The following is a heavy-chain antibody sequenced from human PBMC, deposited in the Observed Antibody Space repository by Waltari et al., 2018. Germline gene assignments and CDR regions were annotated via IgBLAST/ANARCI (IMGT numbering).Heavy chain of an antibody. CDR2: IHPIFGTP. V-gene: IGHV1-69*01. Sequence: QVQLVQSGAEVKQPGSSVRVSCRASGGSFNTYSLSWVRQAPGQGLEWMGGIHPIFGTPHYAQKVQGRVTITADESTSTTYMDLTSLRADDTAVYYCASPMGVGPLTRYDGLDVWGQGTTVIVSS. D-gene: IGHD3-16*01. CDR1: GGSFNTYS. J-gene: IGHJ6*02. CDR3: ASPMGVGPLTRYDGLDV.